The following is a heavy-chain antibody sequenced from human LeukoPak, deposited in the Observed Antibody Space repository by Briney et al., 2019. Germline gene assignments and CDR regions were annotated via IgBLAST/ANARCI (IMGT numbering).Heavy chain of an antibody. Sequence: SLHISYQGSGSSFTNYWIGWVRPRPGKGLGWMGIIYPGDSGTRYSPSFQGQVTISADKSISTAYLQWSSLKASDTAMYYCARGPRYFDYWGQGTLVTVSS. CDR2: IYPGDSGT. J-gene: IGHJ4*02. CDR3: ARGPRYFDY. V-gene: IGHV5-51*01. CDR1: GSSFTNYW.